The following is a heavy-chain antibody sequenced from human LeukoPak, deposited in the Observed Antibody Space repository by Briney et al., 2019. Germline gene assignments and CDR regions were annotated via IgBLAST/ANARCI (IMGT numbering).Heavy chain of an antibody. CDR3: ARKAYGMDV. V-gene: IGHV3-7*01. CDR1: GFTFSNYW. J-gene: IGHJ6*04. Sequence: GGSLRLSCAASGFTFSNYWMSWVRQAPAEGLEWVANIKQDGSEKYYVDSVKGRFTISRHDAKNSLYLQMNSLRAEDTAVYYCARKAYGMDVWGKGTTVTVSS. CDR2: IKQDGSEK.